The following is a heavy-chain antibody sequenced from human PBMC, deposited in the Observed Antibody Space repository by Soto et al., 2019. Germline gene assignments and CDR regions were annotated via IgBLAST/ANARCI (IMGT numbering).Heavy chain of an antibody. Sequence: QLRVQESGPGLVKPSETLSLTCSVTGVSMSGGNCFWCWIRQPPEKALVWIGSIHSSVRTIYNPSFKSRVTISVDTSMTHFSLKLTFVTAADTALYFCARHSQGRDYYGYSNWFDPWGQGTLVTVSS. J-gene: IGHJ5*02. CDR3: ARHSQGRDYYGYSNWFDP. V-gene: IGHV4-39*01. CDR1: GVSMSGGNCF. CDR2: IHSSVRT. D-gene: IGHD2-21*02.